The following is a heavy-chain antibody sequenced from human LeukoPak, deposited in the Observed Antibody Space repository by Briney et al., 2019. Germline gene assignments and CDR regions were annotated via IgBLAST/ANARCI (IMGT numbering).Heavy chain of an antibody. CDR2: ISSNSSYI. V-gene: IGHV3-21*01. Sequence: GGSLRLSCAASGFTFSSYSMNWVRQAPGKGLEWVSSISSNSSYIYYADSVKGRFTISRDNAKNSLSLQVNSLSAEDTAVYYCARSRSGYYEDYWGQGTLVTVSS. J-gene: IGHJ4*02. CDR1: GFTFSSYS. D-gene: IGHD3-22*01. CDR3: ARSRSGYYEDY.